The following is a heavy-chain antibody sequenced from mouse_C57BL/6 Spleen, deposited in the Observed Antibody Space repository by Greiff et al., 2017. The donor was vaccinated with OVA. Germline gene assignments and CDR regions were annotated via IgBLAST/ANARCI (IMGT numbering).Heavy chain of an antibody. J-gene: IGHJ1*03. CDR2: IRLKSDNYAT. CDR3: TASYWYFDV. CDR1: GFTFSNYW. V-gene: IGHV6-3*01. Sequence: EVKLEESGGGLVQPGGSMKLSCVASGFTFSNYWMNWVRQSPEKGLEWVAQIRLKSDNYATHYAESVKGRFTISRDDSKSSVYLQMNNLRAEDTGIYYCTASYWYFDVWGTGTTVTVSS.